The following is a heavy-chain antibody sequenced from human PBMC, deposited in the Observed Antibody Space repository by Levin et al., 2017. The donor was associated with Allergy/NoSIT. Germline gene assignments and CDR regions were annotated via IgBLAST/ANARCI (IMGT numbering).Heavy chain of an antibody. J-gene: IGHJ6*02. V-gene: IGHV3-53*01. CDR2: IYSGGST. CDR1: GFTVSSNY. D-gene: IGHD3-9*01. CDR3: ARDRLVHGMDG. Sequence: GGSLRLSCAASGFTVSSNYMSWVRQAPGKGLEWVSGIYSGGSTYYADSVKGRFTISRDNSKNTLYLQMNSLRVEDTAVYYCARDRLVHGMDGWGQGTTVTVSS.